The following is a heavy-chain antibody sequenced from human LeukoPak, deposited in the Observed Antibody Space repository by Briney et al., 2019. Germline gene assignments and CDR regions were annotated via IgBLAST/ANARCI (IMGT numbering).Heavy chain of an antibody. Sequence: PSETLSLTCTVSGGSISSSSYYWGWIRQPPGKGLEWIGSAHYSGSTYHNPSLKSRVTISVDTSKNQFSLKLSSVTAADTAVYYCARDLWRGRKLNYYDSSGLDLWGRGTLVTVSS. J-gene: IGHJ2*01. CDR1: GGSISSSSYY. V-gene: IGHV4-39*07. CDR3: ARDLWRGRKLNYYDSSGLDL. D-gene: IGHD3-22*01. CDR2: AHYSGST.